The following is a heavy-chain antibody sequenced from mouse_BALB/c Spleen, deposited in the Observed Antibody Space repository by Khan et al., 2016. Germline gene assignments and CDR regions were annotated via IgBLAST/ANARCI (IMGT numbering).Heavy chain of an antibody. Sequence: EVQLVESGGGLVHPGGSLKLSCAAAGFDFSRYWMSLVRQAPGKGLEWIGEINPDSYTINYTPSLKDKFIISRDNAKNTLYLQMSKVRSEDTALSYCARAGYYGYLAYWGQGTLVTVSA. CDR2: INPDSYTI. CDR3: ARAGYYGYLAY. J-gene: IGHJ3*01. V-gene: IGHV4-1*02. D-gene: IGHD1-1*01. CDR1: GFDFSRYW.